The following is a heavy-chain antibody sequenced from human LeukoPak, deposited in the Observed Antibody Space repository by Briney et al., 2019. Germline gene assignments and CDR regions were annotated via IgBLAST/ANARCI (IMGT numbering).Heavy chain of an antibody. CDR2: IYHSGST. V-gene: IGHV4-4*02. Sequence: GSLRLSCAASGFTFSYYAMSWVRQPPGKGLEWIGEIYHSGSTNYNPSLKSRVTISVDKSKNQFSLKLSSVTAADTAVYYCARELGIAAAGYYYYYGMDVWGQGTTVTVSS. D-gene: IGHD6-13*01. CDR1: GFTFSYYAM. CDR3: ARELGIAAAGYYYYYGMDV. J-gene: IGHJ6*02.